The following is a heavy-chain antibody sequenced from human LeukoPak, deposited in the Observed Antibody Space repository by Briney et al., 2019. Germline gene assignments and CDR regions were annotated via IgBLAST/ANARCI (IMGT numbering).Heavy chain of an antibody. CDR2: IRQDGSVQ. D-gene: IGHD1/OR15-1a*01. J-gene: IGHJ4*02. CDR3: LVTTRSRGFDY. CDR1: GFAFSSYW. Sequence: GGSLRLSCTASGFAFSSYWMSWVRQAPGKGLEWVANIRQDGSVQNYVDSVKGRFTISRDNPKNSVYLQMRSLRAEDTAVYHCLVTTRSRGFDYWGQGTLVTVSS. V-gene: IGHV3-7*01.